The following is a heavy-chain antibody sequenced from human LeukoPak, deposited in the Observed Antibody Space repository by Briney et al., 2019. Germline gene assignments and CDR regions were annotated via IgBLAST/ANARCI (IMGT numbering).Heavy chain of an antibody. CDR2: INPNSGGT. Sequence: ASVKVSCKASGYTFTGYYMHWVRQSPGQGLEWMGRINPNSGGTNYAQKFQGRVTMTTDTSISTAYMELSRLRSDDTAVYYCARGAPDMVRGVSSGEGVDYWGQGTLVTVSS. V-gene: IGHV1-2*06. D-gene: IGHD3-10*01. J-gene: IGHJ4*02. CDR1: GYTFTGYY. CDR3: ARGAPDMVRGVSSGEGVDY.